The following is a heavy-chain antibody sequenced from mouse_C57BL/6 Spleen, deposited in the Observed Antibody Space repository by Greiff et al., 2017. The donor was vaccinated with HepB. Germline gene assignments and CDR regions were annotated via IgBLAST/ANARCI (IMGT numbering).Heavy chain of an antibody. Sequence: DVQLVESGGGLVQPGGSLKLSCAASGFTFSDYYMYWVRQTPEKRLEWVAYISNGGGSTYYPDTVKGRFTISRDNAKNTLYLQMSRLKSEDTAMYYCARRGYDFSMDYWGQGTSVTVSS. CDR3: ARRGYDFSMDY. V-gene: IGHV5-12*01. CDR1: GFTFSDYY. D-gene: IGHD2-4*01. CDR2: ISNGGGST. J-gene: IGHJ4*01.